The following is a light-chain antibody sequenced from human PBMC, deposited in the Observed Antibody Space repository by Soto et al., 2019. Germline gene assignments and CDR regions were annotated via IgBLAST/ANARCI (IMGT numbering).Light chain of an antibody. Sequence: QSVLTQPPSVSGAPGQRVTISCTGSSSNIGAGYDVHWYQQLPGTAPKLLIYGNSNRPSGVPDRFSGSKSGTSASLAITGLQAEDEADYYCQSYDSSLSARFGTGTKLTVL. CDR2: GNS. CDR3: QSYDSSLSAR. CDR1: SSNIGAGYD. V-gene: IGLV1-40*01. J-gene: IGLJ1*01.